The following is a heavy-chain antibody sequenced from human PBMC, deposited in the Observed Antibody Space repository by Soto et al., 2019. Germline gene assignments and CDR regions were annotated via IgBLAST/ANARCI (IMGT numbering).Heavy chain of an antibody. Sequence: QVQLVQSGAEVKKPGASVKVSCKASGYTFTSYAISWVRQAPGQGLEWMGWISAYNGNTKYAQKLQGRVTLTTDTSTSTAYMEPRSLRSDDAAVYYCARDTAMALPDAWGQGTLVTVSS. CDR2: ISAYNGNT. V-gene: IGHV1-18*01. J-gene: IGHJ4*02. D-gene: IGHD5-18*01. CDR1: GYTFTSYA. CDR3: ARDTAMALPDA.